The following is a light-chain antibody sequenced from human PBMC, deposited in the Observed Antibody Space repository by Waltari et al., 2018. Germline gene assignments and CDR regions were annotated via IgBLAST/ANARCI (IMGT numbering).Light chain of an antibody. CDR3: QQYDNLPFT. CDR2: DAS. J-gene: IGKJ3*01. CDR1: QDISNY. Sequence: DIQMTQSPSYLSASVGDRVTITCQASQDISNYSNWYQQKPGKAPKLLIYDASNLETGVPSRFSGSGSGTDFTFTISSLQPEDIATYYCQQYDNLPFTFGPGTKVDIK. V-gene: IGKV1-33*01.